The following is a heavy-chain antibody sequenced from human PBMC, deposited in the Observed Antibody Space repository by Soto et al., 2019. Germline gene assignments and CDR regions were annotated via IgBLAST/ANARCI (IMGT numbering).Heavy chain of an antibody. V-gene: IGHV3-66*01. J-gene: IGHJ5*02. D-gene: IGHD2-15*01. CDR2: IYSGGNT. CDR1: EFTVSSNY. CDR3: TPHDWFDP. Sequence: EVQLVESGGGLVQPGGSLRLSCAASEFTVSSNYMNWVRQAPGKGLEWVSVIYSGGNTYYADSVKGRFTISRDNSKNTVYLQMNSLRAEDTAVYYCTPHDWFDPWGQGTLVTVSS.